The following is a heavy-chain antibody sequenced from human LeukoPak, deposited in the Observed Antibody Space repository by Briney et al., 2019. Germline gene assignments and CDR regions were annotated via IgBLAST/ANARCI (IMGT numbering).Heavy chain of an antibody. CDR1: GSSFSSYW. V-gene: IGHV3-23*01. CDR3: AKDQDYGSGSYGRFDI. D-gene: IGHD3-10*01. Sequence: PRGSLRPSCAAAGSSFSSYWMSWVRQAPGKGLEWVSAISGSGGITYYADSVKGRLTISRDNPKNTLYLRMNSLRAEDTAVYYCAKDQDYGSGSYGRFDIWGQETMVTVAS. J-gene: IGHJ3*02. CDR2: ISGSGGIT.